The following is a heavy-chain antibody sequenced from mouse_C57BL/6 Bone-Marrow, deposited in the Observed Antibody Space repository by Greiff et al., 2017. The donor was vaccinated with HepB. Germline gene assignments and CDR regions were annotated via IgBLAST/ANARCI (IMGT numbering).Heavy chain of an antibody. D-gene: IGHD2-2*01. CDR3: TRGSTMVTTDY. J-gene: IGHJ2*01. CDR2: IDPETGGT. Sequence: QVQLKQSGAELVRPGASVTLSCKASGYTFTDYEMHWVKQTPVHGLEWIGAIDPETGGTAYNQKFKGKAILTADKSSSTAYMELRSLTSEDSAVYYCTRGSTMVTTDYWGQGTTLTVSS. V-gene: IGHV1-15*01. CDR1: GYTFTDYE.